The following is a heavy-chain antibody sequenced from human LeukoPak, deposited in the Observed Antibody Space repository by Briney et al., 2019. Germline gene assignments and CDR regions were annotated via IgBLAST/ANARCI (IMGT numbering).Heavy chain of an antibody. CDR1: GFTFSSYG. CDR2: IRYDGSNK. CDR3: ARDGGS. V-gene: IGHV3-30*02. D-gene: IGHD4-23*01. Sequence: PGGSLRLSCAASGFTFSSYGMHWVRQAPGKGLEWVAFIRYDGSNKYYADSVKGRSTISRDNAKNSLYLQMNSLRVEDTAMYYCARDGGSWGQGTLVTVSS. J-gene: IGHJ5*02.